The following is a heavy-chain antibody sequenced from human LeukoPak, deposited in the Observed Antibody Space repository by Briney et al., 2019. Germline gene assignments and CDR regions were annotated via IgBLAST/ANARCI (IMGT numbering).Heavy chain of an antibody. J-gene: IGHJ5*02. V-gene: IGHV3-30*01. CDR2: ISYDGSNK. CDR3: ARVGIRFLEWSWFDP. D-gene: IGHD3-3*01. Sequence: GGSLRLSRAASGFTFSSYAMHWVRQAPGKGLEWVAVISYDGSNKYYADSVKGRFTISRDNSKNTLYLQMNSLRAEDTAVYYCARVGIRFLEWSWFDPWGQGTLVTVSS. CDR1: GFTFSSYA.